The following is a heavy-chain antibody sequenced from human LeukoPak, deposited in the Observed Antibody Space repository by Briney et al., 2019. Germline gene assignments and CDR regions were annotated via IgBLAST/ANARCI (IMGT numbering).Heavy chain of an antibody. CDR1: GFIFSHYG. CDR3: AKDGNWARFED. CDR2: ITSRSTT. V-gene: IGHV3-23*01. Sequence: GGSLRLSCAASGFIFSHYGMNWVRQAPGKGLEWVSGITSRSTTYYADSVKGRFTISRGNSKNMVWLQINSPTAEDTATYYCAKDGNWARFEDWGQGTLVTVSS. J-gene: IGHJ4*02. D-gene: IGHD7-27*01.